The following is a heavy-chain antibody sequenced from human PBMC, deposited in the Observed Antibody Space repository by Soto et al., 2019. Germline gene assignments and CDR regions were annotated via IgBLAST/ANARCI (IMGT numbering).Heavy chain of an antibody. D-gene: IGHD4-17*01. CDR3: ARQGYGGYYGLDV. V-gene: IGHV3-73*02. J-gene: IGHJ6*02. CDR1: GFTFSGSA. Sequence: EVQLVESGGDLVQPGGSLKLSCAASGFTFSGSAIHWVRQTSGKGLEWVGRVRSKANGYATSYAASVQGRFNISRDDSKKMAYLQMNSLKTEDTALYYFARQGYGGYYGLDVWGQGTTVTVSS. CDR2: VRSKANGYAT.